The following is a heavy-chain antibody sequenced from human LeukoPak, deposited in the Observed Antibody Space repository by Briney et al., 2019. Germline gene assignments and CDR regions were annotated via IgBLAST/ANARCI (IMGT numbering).Heavy chain of an antibody. V-gene: IGHV3-23*01. D-gene: IGHD6-19*01. CDR3: ARALGYSSGWSDY. CDR1: GFTFSSYV. J-gene: IGHJ4*02. CDR2: ISGSGHNT. Sequence: PGGSLRLSCEASGFTFSSYVMSWVRQAPGKGLEWVSLISGSGHNTYYADSVKGRFTISRDNSKNTLYLQMNSLRAEDTAVYYCARALGYSSGWSDYWGQGTLVTVSS.